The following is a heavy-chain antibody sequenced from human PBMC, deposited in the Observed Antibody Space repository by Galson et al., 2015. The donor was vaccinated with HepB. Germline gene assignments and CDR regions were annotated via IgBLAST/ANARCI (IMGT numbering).Heavy chain of an antibody. Sequence: SLRLSCAASGFTFSNAWMSWVRQAPGKGLEWVGRIKSKTDGGTADYAAPVKGRFTISRDDSKNTLYLQMHSLKTEDTAVYYCTTDDYGSGRGIWGQGTMVTVSS. CDR3: TTDDYGSGRGI. D-gene: IGHD3-10*01. J-gene: IGHJ3*02. CDR1: GFTFSNAW. CDR2: IKSKTDGGTA. V-gene: IGHV3-15*01.